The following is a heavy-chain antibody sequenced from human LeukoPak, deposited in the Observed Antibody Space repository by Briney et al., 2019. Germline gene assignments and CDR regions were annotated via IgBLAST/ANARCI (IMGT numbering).Heavy chain of an antibody. CDR1: GYTFTSYG. V-gene: IGHV1-18*01. Sequence: GASVKVSCKASGYTFTSYGISWVRQAPGQGLEWMGWISAYNGNTNYAQKLQGRVTMTTDTSTSTAYMELRSLRSDDTAVYYCARGALGYCSSTSCYGTPHYFDYWGQGTLVTVSS. D-gene: IGHD2-2*01. CDR2: ISAYNGNT. CDR3: ARGALGYCSSTSCYGTPHYFDY. J-gene: IGHJ4*02.